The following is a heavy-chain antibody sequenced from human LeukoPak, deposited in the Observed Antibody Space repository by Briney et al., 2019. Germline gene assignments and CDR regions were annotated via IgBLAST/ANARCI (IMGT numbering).Heavy chain of an antibody. D-gene: IGHD5-12*01. J-gene: IGHJ5*02. CDR3: AKGPGFASGYQLISFET. V-gene: IGHV3-23*01. CDR1: GFTFTSYA. Sequence: GGSLRLSCAASGFTFTSYAMSWVRQAPGKGLEWVSGFDGTSGDNTFYADSVNGRFTIYRDISRDTLFLQMNSLRADDPAVYYCAKGPGFASGYQLISFETWGQGTLVTASS. CDR2: FDGTSGDNT.